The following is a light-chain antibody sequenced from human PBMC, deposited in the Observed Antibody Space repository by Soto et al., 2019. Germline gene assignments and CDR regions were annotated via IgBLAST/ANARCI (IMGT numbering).Light chain of an antibody. J-gene: IGKJ2*01. CDR1: QSVSSNY. CDR3: QQYGRAPRT. Sequence: EIVLTQSPGTLSLSPGERATLSCRASQSVSSNYLAWYQQRPGQAPRLLIYGASSRATDIPDRFSGSGSGTDFTLTISSLEPEDLAVYYCQQYGRAPRTFGQGTKLEIK. V-gene: IGKV3-20*01. CDR2: GAS.